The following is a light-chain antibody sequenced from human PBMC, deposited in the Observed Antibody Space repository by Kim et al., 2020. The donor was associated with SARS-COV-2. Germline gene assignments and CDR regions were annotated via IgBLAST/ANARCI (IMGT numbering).Light chain of an antibody. J-gene: IGKJ5*01. CDR1: QSVSRD. CDR3: QQYDSWPLA. CDR2: RAS. Sequence: SPGERAVLSCRAHQSVSRDLAWYEHKPGQAPWLLVYRASTRATGIPARFSGSGSGTEFTLTITRLQSEDFAVYCCQQYDSWPLAFGEGTRLDIK. V-gene: IGKV3-15*01.